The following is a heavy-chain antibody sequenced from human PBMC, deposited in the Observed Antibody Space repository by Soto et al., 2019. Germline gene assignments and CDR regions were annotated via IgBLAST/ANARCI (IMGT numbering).Heavy chain of an antibody. CDR3: AKGYGYSGSSHHDY. CDR1: GFTFSSYA. V-gene: IGHV3-23*01. CDR2: ISGSDDST. Sequence: GGSLRLSCAASGFTFSSYAMIWVRQAPGKGLEWVSAISGSDDSTYYADSVKGRFTISRDNSKHTLYLQMNSLRAEDTAVYYCAKGYGYSGSSHHDYWGQGTLVTVSS. D-gene: IGHD1-26*01. J-gene: IGHJ4*02.